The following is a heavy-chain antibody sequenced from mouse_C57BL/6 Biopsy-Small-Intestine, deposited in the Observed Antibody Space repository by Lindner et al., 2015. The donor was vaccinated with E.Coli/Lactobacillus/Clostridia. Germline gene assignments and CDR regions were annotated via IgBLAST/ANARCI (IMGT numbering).Heavy chain of an antibody. CDR2: INPGSGGT. D-gene: IGHD2-12*01. V-gene: IGHV1-54*01. CDR1: GYAFTNYL. Sequence: VQLQESGAELVRPGTSVKVSCKASGYAFTNYLIEWIKQRPGQGLEWIGVINPGSGGTNYNEKFKDKATLTADKSSSTAYMQLSSLTSEDSAVYFCARTSYLDYWGQGTTLTVSS. J-gene: IGHJ2*01. CDR3: ARTSYLDY.